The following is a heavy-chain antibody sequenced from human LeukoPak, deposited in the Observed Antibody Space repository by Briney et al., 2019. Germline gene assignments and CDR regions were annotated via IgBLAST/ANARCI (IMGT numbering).Heavy chain of an antibody. CDR3: ARDRSPYYYGSGSSPSGVDY. V-gene: IGHV1-69*05. CDR2: IIPIFGTA. D-gene: IGHD3-10*01. Sequence: ASVKVSCKASGGTFSSYAISWVRQAPGQGLEWMGGIIPIFGTANYAQKFQGRVTMTRDTSTSTVYMELSSLRSEDTAVYYCARDRSPYYYGSGSSPSGVDYWGQGTLVTVSS. CDR1: GGTFSSYA. J-gene: IGHJ4*02.